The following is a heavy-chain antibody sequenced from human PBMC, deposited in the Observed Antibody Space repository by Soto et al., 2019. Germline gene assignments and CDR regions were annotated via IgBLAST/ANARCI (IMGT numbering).Heavy chain of an antibody. V-gene: IGHV1-2*04. D-gene: IGHD1-26*01. CDR1: GYTFTDYY. J-gene: IGHJ3*01. CDR3: ARDAGVVGANDAFDF. CDR2: INPNSGVT. Sequence: ASVKVSCKASGYTFTDYYMHWVRQAPGQGLEWMGWINPNSGVTNYVQKFQGWVTMTRDTSISTAYMELSRLRSDDTAMYYCARDAGVVGANDAFDFWGQGTMVTVSS.